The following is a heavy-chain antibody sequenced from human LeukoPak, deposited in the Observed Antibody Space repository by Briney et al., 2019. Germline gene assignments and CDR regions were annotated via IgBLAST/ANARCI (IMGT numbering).Heavy chain of an antibody. J-gene: IGHJ3*02. CDR2: IIPIFGTA. V-gene: IGHV1-69*13. Sequence: SVKVSCKASGGTFSSYAISWVRQAPGQGLEWMGGIIPIFGTANYAQKFQGRVTITADESTSTAYMELSSPRSEDTAVYYCARGYYDYVWGSYRDAFDIWGQGTMVTVSS. D-gene: IGHD3-16*02. CDR1: GGTFSSYA. CDR3: ARGYYDYVWGSYRDAFDI.